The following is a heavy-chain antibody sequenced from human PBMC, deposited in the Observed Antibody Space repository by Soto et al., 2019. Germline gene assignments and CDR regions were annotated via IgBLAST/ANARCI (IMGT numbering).Heavy chain of an antibody. V-gene: IGHV3-30-3*01. J-gene: IGHJ4*02. CDR2: ITYDGSNQ. Sequence: QVQLVESGGGVVQPGRSLRLSCAASGFIFSSYTMHWVRQAPGKGLEWVGVITYDGSNQYYADSVKGRFTISRDTSRNMLFLQMNSLRPDDTAVYYCARAPSGSYPEFDYWGQGTLVTVSS. D-gene: IGHD1-26*01. CDR1: GFIFSSYT. CDR3: ARAPSGSYPEFDY.